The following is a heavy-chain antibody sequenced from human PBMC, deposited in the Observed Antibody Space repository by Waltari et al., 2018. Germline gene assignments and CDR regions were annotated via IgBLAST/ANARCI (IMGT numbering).Heavy chain of an antibody. CDR3: ARGTPFYSGSFNYFDY. J-gene: IGHJ4*02. CDR1: GFTFSSYA. D-gene: IGHD1-26*01. Sequence: QVQLVESGGGVVQPGRSLRLSCAASGFTFSSYAVHWVRQAPGKGLEWVAVISNDGSNKYYADSVRGRFTSSRDNSKNTLYLQMNSLKPEDTAVYYCARGTPFYSGSFNYFDYWGQGTLVTVSS. V-gene: IGHV3-30*04. CDR2: ISNDGSNK.